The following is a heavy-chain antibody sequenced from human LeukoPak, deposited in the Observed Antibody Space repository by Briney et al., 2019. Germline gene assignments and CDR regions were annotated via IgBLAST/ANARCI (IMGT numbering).Heavy chain of an antibody. D-gene: IGHD3-16*01. CDR3: ARAVDVADY. Sequence: GGSLRLSCVASGFIFTDHWMSWVRQAPGKGLDWVAHINEDESAKFYADSVRGRFTISRDNAKNSVYLEMNNLRGEDTAVYYCARAVDVADYWGRGTLVTVSS. CDR1: GFIFTDHW. J-gene: IGHJ4*02. V-gene: IGHV3-7*01. CDR2: INEDESAK.